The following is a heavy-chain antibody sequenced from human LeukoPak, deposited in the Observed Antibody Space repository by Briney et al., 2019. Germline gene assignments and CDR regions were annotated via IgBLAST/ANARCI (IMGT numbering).Heavy chain of an antibody. CDR2: IWYDGATL. CDR3: AKALDLGYCSSTSCLN. V-gene: IGHV3-33*06. D-gene: IGHD2-2*01. CDR1: GFTFSNYG. Sequence: GGSLRLSCAASGFTFSNYGMHWVRQAPGKGLEWVAIIWYDGATLYYIDSVRGRFTISRDNSKNTLYLQMDSLRAEDTAVYYCAKALDLGYCSSTSCLNWGRGTLVTVSS. J-gene: IGHJ4*02.